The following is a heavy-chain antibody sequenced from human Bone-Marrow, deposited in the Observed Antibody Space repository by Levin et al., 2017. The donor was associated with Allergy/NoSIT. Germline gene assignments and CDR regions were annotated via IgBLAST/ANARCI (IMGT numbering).Heavy chain of an antibody. Sequence: RSGGSLRLSCAASGFTFDDYGMSWVRQVPGKGLEWVSGVNWKGENAGYADSVKGRFTISRDNAKKSLYLQMSSLRAEDTALYYCASGGIYYGSAFEFWGQGTLVTVSS. CDR3: ASGGIYYGSAFEF. V-gene: IGHV3-20*04. CDR1: GFTFDDYG. CDR2: VNWKGENA. J-gene: IGHJ4*02. D-gene: IGHD3-10*01.